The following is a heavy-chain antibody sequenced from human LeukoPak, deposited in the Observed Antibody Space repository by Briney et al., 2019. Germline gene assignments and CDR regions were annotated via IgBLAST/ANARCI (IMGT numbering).Heavy chain of an antibody. CDR3: AREAPFPYYFDY. J-gene: IGHJ4*02. Sequence: SQTLSLTCTVSGGSISSGDYYWSWIRQPPGKGLEWIGYIYYSGSTYYNPSLKSRVTISVDTSKNQFSLKLSSVTAADTAVYYCAREAPFPYYFDYWGQGSLVTVSS. CDR1: GGSISSGDYY. CDR2: IYYSGST. V-gene: IGHV4-30-4*01.